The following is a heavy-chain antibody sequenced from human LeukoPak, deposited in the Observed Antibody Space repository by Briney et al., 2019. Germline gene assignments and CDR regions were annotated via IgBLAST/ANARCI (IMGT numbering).Heavy chain of an antibody. J-gene: IGHJ4*02. CDR3: ATFTTFSSPGY. V-gene: IGHV3-30*04. Sequence: GRSLRLSCAASGFTFTRNGIHWVRQAPGKGLEWVSVISHDGTKQYYADSVRGRFTLSSDNSKNTLFLEMNSLGVEDTALYYCATFTTFSSPGYWGQGTLVTVSS. CDR2: ISHDGTKQ. CDR1: GFTFTRNG. D-gene: IGHD2/OR15-2a*01.